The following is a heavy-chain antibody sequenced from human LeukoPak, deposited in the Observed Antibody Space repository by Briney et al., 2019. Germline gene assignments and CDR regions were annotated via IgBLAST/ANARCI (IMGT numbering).Heavy chain of an antibody. J-gene: IGHJ4*02. CDR1: GGTFSNYA. CDR3: ARGWDYDSGGRPTAYVY. CDR2: IIPIFGTA. V-gene: IGHV1-69*06. Sequence: SVKVSCKASGGTFSNYAINWVRQAPGQGLEWMGGIIPIFGTANYAQKLQGRVTIIAGKSTSTVYMELNSLKSEDTAVYYCARGWDYDSGGRPTAYVYWGQGTLVTVSS. D-gene: IGHD3-22*01.